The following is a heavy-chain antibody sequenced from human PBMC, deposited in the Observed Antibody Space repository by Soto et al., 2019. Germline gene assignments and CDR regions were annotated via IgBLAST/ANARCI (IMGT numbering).Heavy chain of an antibody. D-gene: IGHD3-10*01. CDR3: VRHYYGSGTSLPAWFAP. J-gene: IGHJ5*02. CDR1: GGSGGSISSGSYY. Sequence: SETLSLTCTVSGGSGGSISSGSYYWGWIRQPPGKGLEWIGSIYYSGSTYYNPSLKSRVTMSVDTSKNQFSLKLSSVTAAETAVYYCVRHYYGSGTSLPAWFAPWGQGALVTVSS. V-gene: IGHV4-39*01. CDR2: IYYSGST.